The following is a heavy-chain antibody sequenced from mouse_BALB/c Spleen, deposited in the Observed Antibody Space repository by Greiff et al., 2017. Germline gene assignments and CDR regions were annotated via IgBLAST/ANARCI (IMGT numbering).Heavy chain of an antibody. Sequence: VKLVESGPGLVQPSQSLSITCTVSGFSLTSYGVHWVRQSPGKGLEWLGVIWSGGSTDYNAAFISRLSISKDNSKSQVFFKMNSLQANDTAIYYCARVYDGYYGGFAYWGQGTLVTVSA. CDR3: ARVYDGYYGGFAY. D-gene: IGHD2-3*01. CDR1: GFSLTSYG. J-gene: IGHJ3*01. V-gene: IGHV2-2*02. CDR2: IWSGGST.